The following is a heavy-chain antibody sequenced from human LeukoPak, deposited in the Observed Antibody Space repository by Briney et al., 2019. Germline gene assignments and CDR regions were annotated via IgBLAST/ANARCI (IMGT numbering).Heavy chain of an antibody. D-gene: IGHD1-26*01. CDR1: GFXFSSYA. J-gene: IGHJ4*02. V-gene: IGHV3-23*01. CDR2: ISGSGGST. CDR3: AKDIWWDSGSYWPY. Sequence: GGSLRLSCAASGFXFSSYAMSWVRQAPGKGLEWVSAISGSGGSTYYADSVKGRFTISRDNSKNTLYLQMNSLRAEDTAVYYCAKDIWWDSGSYWPYWGQGTLVTVSS.